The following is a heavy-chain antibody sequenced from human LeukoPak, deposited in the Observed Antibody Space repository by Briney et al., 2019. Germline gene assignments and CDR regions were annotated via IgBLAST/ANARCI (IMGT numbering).Heavy chain of an antibody. CDR2: ISGSGTTT. D-gene: IGHD5-12*01. V-gene: IGHV3-23*01. J-gene: IGHJ5*02. Sequence: GGSLRLSCAATGFTFSNYPMNWVRQAPGKGLEWVSTISGSGTTTYCADSVEGRFTISRDNSKNTLYLQMNSLRAEDTAVYYCARDRGYWFDPWGQGTLVTVSS. CDR3: ARDRGYWFDP. CDR1: GFTFSNYP.